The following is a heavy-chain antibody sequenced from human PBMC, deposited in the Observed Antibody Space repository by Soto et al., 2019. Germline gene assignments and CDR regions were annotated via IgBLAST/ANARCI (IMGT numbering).Heavy chain of an antibody. V-gene: IGHV1-18*04. CDR3: ARDVGYPDYDFWSGYFRGGGMDV. D-gene: IGHD3-3*01. Sequence: QVQLVQSGAEVKKPGASVKVSCKASGYTFTSYGISWVRQAPGQGLEWMGWISAYNGNTNYAQKLQGSVTMTTDTSTSTAYMELRSLRSDDTAVYYCARDVGYPDYDFWSGYFRGGGMDVWGQGTTVTVSS. CDR2: ISAYNGNT. CDR1: GYTFTSYG. J-gene: IGHJ6*02.